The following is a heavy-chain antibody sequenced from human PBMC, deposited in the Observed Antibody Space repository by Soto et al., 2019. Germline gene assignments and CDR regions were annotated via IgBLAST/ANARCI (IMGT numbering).Heavy chain of an antibody. CDR2: VYDTDGI. J-gene: IGHJ3*02. CDR1: GLTVTGKKY. D-gene: IGHD4-17*01. V-gene: IGHV3-53*01. CDR3: ATWRLREHAYDI. Sequence: DVQLVESGGGLIQPGGSLRLSCEASGLTVTGKKYVAWVRQAPAKGLEWVSGVYDTDGIYYAEPVKGRFTSSRDNSKTIVYLEMNSLTPDDTAVYYCATWRLREHAYDIWGLGTTVNV.